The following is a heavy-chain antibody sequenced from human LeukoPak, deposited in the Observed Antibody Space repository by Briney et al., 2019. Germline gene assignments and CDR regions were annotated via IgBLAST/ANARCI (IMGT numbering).Heavy chain of an antibody. D-gene: IGHD1-26*01. CDR2: ISGSGDST. V-gene: IGHV3-23*01. J-gene: IGHJ4*02. Sequence: GGSLRLSCAASGFTFSSHAMSWVRQAPGKGLEGVSTISGSGDSTFYADSVKGRFTISRDNSKNTLYLQMSSLRADDTAMYYCAKLILGARSLFDFRGQGILVTVSS. CDR3: AKLILGARSLFDF. CDR1: GFTFSSHA.